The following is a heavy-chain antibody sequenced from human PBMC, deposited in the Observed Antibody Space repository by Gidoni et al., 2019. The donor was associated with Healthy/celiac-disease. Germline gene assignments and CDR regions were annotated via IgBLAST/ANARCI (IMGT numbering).Heavy chain of an antibody. J-gene: IGHJ6*02. D-gene: IGHD1-26*01. Sequence: QVQLVESGGGVVQPGRSLRLSCAASGFTFSSYGMHWVRQAPGKGLEWVAVISYDGSNKYYADSVKGRFTISRDNSKNTLYLQMNSLRAEDTAVYYCAKCKYGGSYFYGMDVWGQGTTVTVSS. V-gene: IGHV3-30*18. CDR1: GFTFSSYG. CDR3: AKCKYGGSYFYGMDV. CDR2: ISYDGSNK.